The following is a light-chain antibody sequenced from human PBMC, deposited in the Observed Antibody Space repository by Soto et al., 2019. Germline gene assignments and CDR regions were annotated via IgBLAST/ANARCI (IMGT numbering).Light chain of an antibody. J-gene: IGLJ3*02. CDR1: RGHSSYT. CDR2: LNSDGSH. CDR3: QTWGTGIRV. V-gene: IGLV4-69*01. Sequence: QSVLTQSPSASASLGAWVKLTCTLSRGHSSYTIAWHQQQPEKGPRYLMKLNSDGSHSKGDGIPDRFSGSSSGAERYLTIPSRQSEDEADYYCQTWGTGIRVFGGGTKLAVL.